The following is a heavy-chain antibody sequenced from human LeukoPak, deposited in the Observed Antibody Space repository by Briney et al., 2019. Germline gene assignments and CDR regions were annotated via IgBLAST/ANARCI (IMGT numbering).Heavy chain of an antibody. CDR1: GFTFSSYW. D-gene: IGHD6-19*01. CDR3: AREPAVAGNWFDP. V-gene: IGHV3-74*01. CDR2: INSDGSST. Sequence: PGGSLRLSCAASGFTFSSYWMHWVRQAPGKGLVWVSRINSDGSSTSYADSVKGRFTISRDNAKNTLYLQMNSLSAEDTAVYYCAREPAVAGNWFDPWGQGTLVTVSS. J-gene: IGHJ5*02.